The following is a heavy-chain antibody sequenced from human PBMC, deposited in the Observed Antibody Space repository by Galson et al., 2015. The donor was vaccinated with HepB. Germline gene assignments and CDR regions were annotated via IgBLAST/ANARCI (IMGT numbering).Heavy chain of an antibody. V-gene: IGHV3-21*01. CDR3: AREGGSIEEDAFDI. CDR2: ISSSSSYI. CDR1: GSTFSSYS. Sequence: SLRLSCAASGSTFSSYSMNWVRQAPGKGLEWVSSISSSSSYIYYADSVKGRFTISRDNAKNSLYLQMNSLRAEDTAVYYCAREGGSIEEDAFDIWGQGTMVTVSS. D-gene: IGHD1-26*01. J-gene: IGHJ3*02.